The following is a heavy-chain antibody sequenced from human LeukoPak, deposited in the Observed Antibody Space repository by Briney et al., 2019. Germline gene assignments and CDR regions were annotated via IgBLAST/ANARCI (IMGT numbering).Heavy chain of an antibody. J-gene: IGHJ4*02. CDR3: ARAPSGATPGYFDY. V-gene: IGHV4-39*07. Sequence: SETLSLTCTVSGGSISSSSYYWGWIRQSPGKGLEWIGSIYYSGSTFYNPSLKSRVTISVDRSKNQFSLKLSSVTAADTAVYYCARAPSGATPGYFDYWGQGTLVTVSS. D-gene: IGHD1-26*01. CDR2: IYYSGST. CDR1: GGSISSSSYY.